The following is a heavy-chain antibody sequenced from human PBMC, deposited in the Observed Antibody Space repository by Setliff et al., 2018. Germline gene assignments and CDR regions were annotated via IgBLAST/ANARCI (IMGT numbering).Heavy chain of an antibody. Sequence: PGGSLRLSCAASGFTFSSYGMHWVRQAPGKGLEWVAVIWSHGGLKSYVDSVKGRFTISRDNAKNSLYLQMNSLRAEDTAVYYCARAPSSSSASWFDPWGQGTLVTVSS. V-gene: IGHV3-33*01. CDR2: IWSHGGLK. D-gene: IGHD6-6*01. CDR3: ARAPSSSSASWFDP. CDR1: GFTFSSYG. J-gene: IGHJ5*02.